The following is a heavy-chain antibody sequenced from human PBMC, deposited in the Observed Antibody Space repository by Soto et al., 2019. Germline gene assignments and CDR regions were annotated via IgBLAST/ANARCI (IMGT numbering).Heavy chain of an antibody. CDR2: ISSSSSTI. Sequence: GGSLRLSCAASGFTFSSYSMNWVRQAPGKGLEWVSYISSSSSTIYYADSVKGRFTISRDNAKNSLYLQMNSLRDEDTAVYYCARDLKYYDSSGYYDNDVPDYFDYWGQGTLVTVSS. CDR1: GFTFSSYS. V-gene: IGHV3-48*02. CDR3: ARDLKYYDSSGYYDNDVPDYFDY. J-gene: IGHJ4*02. D-gene: IGHD3-22*01.